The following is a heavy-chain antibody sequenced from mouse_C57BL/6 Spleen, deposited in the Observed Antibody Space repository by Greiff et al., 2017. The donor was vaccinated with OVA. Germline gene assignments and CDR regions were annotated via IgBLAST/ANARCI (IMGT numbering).Heavy chain of an antibody. CDR1: GYSFTGYY. J-gene: IGHJ3*01. CDR3: ARGDYDY. V-gene: IGHV1-42*01. Sequence: EVKLMESGPELVKPGASVKISCKASGYSFTGYYMNWVKQSPEKSLEWIGEINPSTGGTTYNQKFKAKATLTVDKSSSTAYMQLKSLTSEDSAVYYCARGDYDYWGQGTLVTVSA. D-gene: IGHD2-4*01. CDR2: INPSTGGT.